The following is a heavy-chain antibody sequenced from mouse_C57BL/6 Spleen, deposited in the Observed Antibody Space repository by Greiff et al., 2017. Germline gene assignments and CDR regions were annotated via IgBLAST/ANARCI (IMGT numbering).Heavy chain of an antibody. CDR1: GFTFSSYG. CDR2: ISSGGSYT. J-gene: IGHJ4*01. CDR3: ARRITGTSMDY. Sequence: DVKLVESGGDLVKPGGSLKLSCAASGFTFSSYGMSWVRQTPDKRLEWVATISSGGSYTYYPDSVKGRFTISRDNAKNTLYLQMSSLKSEDTAMYYCARRITGTSMDYWGQGTSVTVSS. D-gene: IGHD4-1*01. V-gene: IGHV5-6*02.